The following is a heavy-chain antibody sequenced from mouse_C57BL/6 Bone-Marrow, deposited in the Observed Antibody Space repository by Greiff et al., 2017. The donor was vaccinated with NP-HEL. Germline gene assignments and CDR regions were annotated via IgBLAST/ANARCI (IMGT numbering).Heavy chain of an antibody. Sequence: QVQLQQSGAELVRPGASVTLSCKASGYTFTDYEMHWVKQTPVHGLEWIGAIDPETGGTAYNQKFKGKAILTADKSSSTAYMELRSLTSEDSAVYYCTRGWLLPPYYYAMDYWGQGTSVTVAS. D-gene: IGHD2-3*01. CDR2: IDPETGGT. CDR3: TRGWLLPPYYYAMDY. V-gene: IGHV1-15*01. CDR1: GYTFTDYE. J-gene: IGHJ4*01.